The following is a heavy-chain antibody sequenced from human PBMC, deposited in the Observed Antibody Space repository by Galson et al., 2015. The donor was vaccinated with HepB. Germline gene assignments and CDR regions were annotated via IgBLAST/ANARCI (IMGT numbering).Heavy chain of an antibody. CDR2: INPSGGST. J-gene: IGHJ3*02. CDR3: ARDREVDYGGNSADAFDI. V-gene: IGHV1-46*01. Sequence: SVKVSCKASGYTFTSYYMHWVRQAPGQGLEWMGIINPSGGSTSYAQKFQGRVTMTRDTSTSTVYMELSSLRSEDTAVYYCARDREVDYGGNSADAFDIWGQRTMVTVSS. CDR1: GYTFTSYY. D-gene: IGHD4-23*01.